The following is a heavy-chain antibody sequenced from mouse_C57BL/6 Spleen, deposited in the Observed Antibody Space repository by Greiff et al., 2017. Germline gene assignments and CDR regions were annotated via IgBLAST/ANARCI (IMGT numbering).Heavy chain of an antibody. CDR3: ARTGYDEGGAMDY. J-gene: IGHJ4*01. V-gene: IGHV1-80*01. CDR1: GYAFSSYW. CDR2: IYPGDGDT. Sequence: QVQLQQSGAELVKPGASVKISCKASGYAFSSYWMNWVKQRPGKGLEWIGQIYPGDGDTNYNGKFKGKATLTADKSSSTACMQLVSLPSGDSAVYFCARTGYDEGGAMDYWGQGTSVTVSS. D-gene: IGHD2-3*01.